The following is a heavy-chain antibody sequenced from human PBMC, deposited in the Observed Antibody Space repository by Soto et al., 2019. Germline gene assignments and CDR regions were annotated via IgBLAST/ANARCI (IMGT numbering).Heavy chain of an antibody. J-gene: IGHJ4*02. Sequence: EVQLVESGGGLVQPGGSLRLSCAASGFTFNSYWIHWVRQAPGKGLVWVSRINSDGSSTSYADSVKGRFAISRDNAKNTLYLQMNSLRAEDTAVYYCASSLLTPFDYWGQGTLVTVSS. V-gene: IGHV3-74*01. CDR3: ASSLLTPFDY. D-gene: IGHD7-27*01. CDR2: INSDGSST. CDR1: GFTFNSYW.